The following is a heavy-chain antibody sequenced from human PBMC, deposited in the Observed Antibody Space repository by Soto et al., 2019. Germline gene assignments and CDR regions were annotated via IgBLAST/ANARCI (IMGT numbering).Heavy chain of an antibody. J-gene: IGHJ5*02. CDR2: IYATGTT. V-gene: IGHV4-4*07. Sequence: SETLSLTCTVSGASISGFYWSWIRKSAGKGLEWIGRIYATGTTDYNPSLKSRVMMSVDTSKKQLSLKLRSVTAADTVVYYCVRDGTKTLRDWFDPWGQGISVTVSS. CDR3: VRDGTKTLRDWFDP. CDR1: GASISGFY. D-gene: IGHD1-1*01.